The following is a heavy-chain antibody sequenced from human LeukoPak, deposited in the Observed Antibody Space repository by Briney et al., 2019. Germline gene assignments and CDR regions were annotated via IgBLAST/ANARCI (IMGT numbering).Heavy chain of an antibody. D-gene: IGHD1/OR15-1a*01. Sequence: SETLSLTCAVYGGSFSGYYWSWIRQPPGKGLEWIGEINHSGSTNYNPSLKSRVTISVDTSKNQLSLKLSSVTAADTAVYYCARLAPTGTHLYFDYWGQGTLVTVSS. CDR3: ARLAPTGTHLYFDY. V-gene: IGHV4-34*01. J-gene: IGHJ4*02. CDR2: INHSGST. CDR1: GGSFSGYY.